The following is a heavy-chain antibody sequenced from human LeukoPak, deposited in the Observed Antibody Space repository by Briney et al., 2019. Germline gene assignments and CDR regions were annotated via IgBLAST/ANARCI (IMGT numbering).Heavy chain of an antibody. CDR3: ATDVAPRIAARSDY. CDR1: GYTLTELS. CDR2: FDPEDGEA. J-gene: IGHJ4*02. V-gene: IGHV1-24*01. D-gene: IGHD6-6*01. Sequence: ASVKVSRKVSGYTLTELSMHWVRQAPGKGLEWMGGFDPEDGEAIYAQKFQGRVTMTEDTSTDTAYMELSSLRSEDTAVYYCATDVAPRIAARSDYWGQGTLVTVSS.